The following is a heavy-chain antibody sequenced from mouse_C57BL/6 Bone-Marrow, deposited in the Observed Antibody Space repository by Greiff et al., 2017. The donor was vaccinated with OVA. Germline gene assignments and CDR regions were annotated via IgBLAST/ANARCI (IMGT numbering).Heavy chain of an antibody. J-gene: IGHJ3*01. Sequence: VQLQQSGPELVKPGASVKIPCKASGYTFTDYNMDWVKQSHGKSLEWIGDINPNNGGTIYNQKFKGKATLTVDKSSSTAYMELRSLTSEDTAVYYCASGYYGSSSGFAYWGQGTLVTVSA. CDR3: ASGYYGSSSGFAY. D-gene: IGHD1-1*01. CDR1: GYTFTDYN. V-gene: IGHV1-18*01. CDR2: INPNNGGT.